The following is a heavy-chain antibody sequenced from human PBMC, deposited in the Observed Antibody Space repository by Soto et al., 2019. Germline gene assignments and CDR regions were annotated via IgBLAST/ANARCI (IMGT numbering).Heavy chain of an antibody. Sequence: QVQLVESGGGVVQPGRSLKLSCEASGFTFSSYAMHWVRQAPGKGLEWVAVISYDGSNKYYADSVKGRFTISRDNSNNTLYLQMNSLGPEDTAVYYCARSMQLWLHWDYWGQGTLVTVSS. CDR1: GFTFSSYA. D-gene: IGHD5-18*01. V-gene: IGHV3-30-3*01. J-gene: IGHJ4*02. CDR3: ARSMQLWLHWDY. CDR2: ISYDGSNK.